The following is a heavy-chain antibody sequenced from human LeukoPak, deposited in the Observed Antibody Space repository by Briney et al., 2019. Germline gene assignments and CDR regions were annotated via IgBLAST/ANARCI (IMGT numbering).Heavy chain of an antibody. CDR2: IIPIFGTA. Sequence: SVKVSCKASGGTFGSYAISWVRQAPGQGLEWMGGIIPIFGTANYAQKFQGRVTITADESTSTAYMELSSLRSEDTAVYYCARDFTDIVVVPAAIGHGGYYYYYGMDVWGQGTTVTVSS. J-gene: IGHJ6*02. V-gene: IGHV1-69*13. D-gene: IGHD2-2*01. CDR1: GGTFGSYA. CDR3: ARDFTDIVVVPAAIGHGGYYYYYGMDV.